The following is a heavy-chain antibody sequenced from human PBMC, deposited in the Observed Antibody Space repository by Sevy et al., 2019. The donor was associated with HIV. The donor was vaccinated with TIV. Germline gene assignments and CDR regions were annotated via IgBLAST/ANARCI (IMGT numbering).Heavy chain of an antibody. CDR1: GFNLDDYA. D-gene: IGHD6-13*01. V-gene: IGHV3-9*01. CDR3: AKEYGGWYTSTWYFFDY. J-gene: IGHJ4*02. CDR2: INWNSGSI. Sequence: GGSLRLSCAASGFNLDDYAMHWVRQAPGKGLEWVSGINWNSGSIAYADSVKGRFSISRDKAKNSLYLQLNSLRAEDTAVYYCAKEYGGWYTSTWYFFDYWGQGTLVTVSS.